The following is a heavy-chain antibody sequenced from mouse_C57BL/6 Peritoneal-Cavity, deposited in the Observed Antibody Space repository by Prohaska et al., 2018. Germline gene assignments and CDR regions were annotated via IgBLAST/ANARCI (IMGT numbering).Heavy chain of an antibody. Sequence: QVQLQQPGAELVRPGSSVKLSCKASGYTFTSYWMHWVKQRPIQGLEWIGNIDPSDSETHYNQKFKDKAILTVDKASSTAYMQVSSLTSEDSAVYYCVRAKRAYDGYYWFAYWGQGTLVTVSA. V-gene: IGHV1-52*01. CDR2: IDPSDSET. D-gene: IGHD2-3*01. CDR1: GYTFTSYW. CDR3: VRAKRAYDGYYWFAY. J-gene: IGHJ3*01.